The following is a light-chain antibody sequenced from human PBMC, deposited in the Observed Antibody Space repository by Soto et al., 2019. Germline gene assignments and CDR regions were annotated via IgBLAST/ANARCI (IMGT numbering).Light chain of an antibody. Sequence: QSALTQPASVSGSPGQSITISCTGTSSDIGGYNYVSWYHQHPGKAPKLRIYDVSNRPSGVSNRFSGSKSGNTASLTISGLQAEDEADYYCGSYTSSGTPEVFGTGTKLTVL. V-gene: IGLV2-14*03. CDR1: SSDIGGYNY. CDR2: DVS. J-gene: IGLJ1*01. CDR3: GSYTSSGTPEV.